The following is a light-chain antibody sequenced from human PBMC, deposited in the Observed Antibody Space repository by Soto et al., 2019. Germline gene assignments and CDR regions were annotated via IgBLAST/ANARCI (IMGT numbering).Light chain of an antibody. J-gene: IGLJ1*01. V-gene: IGLV2-14*01. CDR3: SSYTSSSSYV. Sequence: QSALTQPASVSGSPGQSITISCTGTSSDVVGNNYVSWYQQHPGKAPKLMIYDVSKRPSGVSSRCSGSKSGNTASLTISGLQSEDEADYYCSSYTSSSSYVFGTGTKVTVL. CDR2: DVS. CDR1: SSDVVGNNY.